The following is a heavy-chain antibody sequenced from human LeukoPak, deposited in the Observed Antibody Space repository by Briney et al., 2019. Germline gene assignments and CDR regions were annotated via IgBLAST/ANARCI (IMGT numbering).Heavy chain of an antibody. CDR1: GXTFSSYD. D-gene: IGHD2-21*02. J-gene: IGHJ3*02. CDR3: AWGAVTAIHAFDI. Sequence: GGSLRLSCAASGXTFSSYDMYWVRQATGKGLEWVSPIDTAGDTYYPASVKGRFTISRENAKNSLYVQMNSLRAEDTAVYYCAWGAVTAIHAFDIWGQGTMVIVSS. V-gene: IGHV3-13*04. CDR2: IDTAGDT.